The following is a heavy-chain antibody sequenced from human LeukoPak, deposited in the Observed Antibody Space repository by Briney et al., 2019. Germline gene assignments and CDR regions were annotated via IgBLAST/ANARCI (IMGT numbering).Heavy chain of an antibody. V-gene: IGHV4-31*11. CDR3: ARGDYYGSGSPSDY. CDR1: GGSISSGGYY. CDR2: IYYSGST. D-gene: IGHD3-10*01. Sequence: SETLSLTCAVSGGSISSGGYYWSWIRQHPGKGLEWIGYIYYSGSTYYNPSLKSRVTISVDTSKNQFSLKLSSVTAADTAVYYCARGDYYGSGSPSDYWGQGTLVTVSS. J-gene: IGHJ4*02.